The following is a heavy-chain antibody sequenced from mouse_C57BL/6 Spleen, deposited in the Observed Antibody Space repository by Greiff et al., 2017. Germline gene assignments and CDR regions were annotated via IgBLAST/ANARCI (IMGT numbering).Heavy chain of an antibody. D-gene: IGHD2-1*01. CDR2: IWSGGST. J-gene: IGHJ3*01. CDR1: GFSLTSYG. Sequence: VQLQESGPGLVQPSQSLSITCTVSGFSLTSYGVHWVRQSPGKGLEWLGVIWSGGSTDDNAAFISRLSISKDNSKSQVFFKMNSLQADDTAIYYCARNGDYGNSWFAYWGQGTLVTVSA. CDR3: ARNGDYGNSWFAY. V-gene: IGHV2-2*01.